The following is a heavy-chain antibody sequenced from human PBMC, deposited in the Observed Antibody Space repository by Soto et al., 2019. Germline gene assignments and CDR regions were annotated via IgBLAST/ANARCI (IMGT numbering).Heavy chain of an antibody. V-gene: IGHV5-51*01. D-gene: IGHD5-12*01. Sequence: PGESLKISCKGSGYSFTIYCIGWVLQMPGKGLEWMGIIYPGDSDTRYSPSFQGQVTISADKSISTAYLQWSSLKASDTAMYYCARQRDGYNYGYFDYWGQGTLVTVSS. CDR1: GYSFTIYC. J-gene: IGHJ4*02. CDR2: IYPGDSDT. CDR3: ARQRDGYNYGYFDY.